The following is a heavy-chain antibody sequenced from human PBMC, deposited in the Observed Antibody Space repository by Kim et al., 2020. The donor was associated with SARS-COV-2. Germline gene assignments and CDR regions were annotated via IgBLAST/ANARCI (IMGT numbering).Heavy chain of an antibody. Sequence: YYADSVKGRFTISRDNSKNTLYLQMNSLRAEDTAVYYCAKGHYYDSSEDYWGQGTLVTVSS. D-gene: IGHD3-22*01. J-gene: IGHJ4*02. CDR3: AKGHYYDSSEDY. V-gene: IGHV3-23*01.